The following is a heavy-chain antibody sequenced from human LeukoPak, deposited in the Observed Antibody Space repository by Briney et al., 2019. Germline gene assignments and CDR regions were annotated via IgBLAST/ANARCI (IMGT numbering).Heavy chain of an antibody. Sequence: GGSLRLSCAASGFTFSNYWMTWVRQVPGKGLEWVANIKQDGSAKYYVDSVKGRFTISRDNAKNSLYLQMNSLRAEDTAVYYCARDIGYDILTGHFDYWGQGTLVTVSS. CDR2: IKQDGSAK. V-gene: IGHV3-7*01. D-gene: IGHD3-9*01. J-gene: IGHJ4*02. CDR3: ARDIGYDILTGHFDY. CDR1: GFTFSNYW.